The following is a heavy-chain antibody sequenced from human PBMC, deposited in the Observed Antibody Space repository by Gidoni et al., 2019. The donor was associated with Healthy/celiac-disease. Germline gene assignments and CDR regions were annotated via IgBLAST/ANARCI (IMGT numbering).Heavy chain of an antibody. D-gene: IGHD3-22*01. Sequence: QVQLQQWGAGLLKPSETLSLTCAVYGGSFSGYYWSWIRQPPGKGLEWIGEINHSGSTNYNPSLKSRVTISVDTSKNQFSLKLSSVTAADTAVYYCARERDSSGYYYWGQGTLVTVSS. V-gene: IGHV4-34*01. CDR2: INHSGST. CDR3: ARERDSSGYYY. CDR1: GGSFSGYY. J-gene: IGHJ4*02.